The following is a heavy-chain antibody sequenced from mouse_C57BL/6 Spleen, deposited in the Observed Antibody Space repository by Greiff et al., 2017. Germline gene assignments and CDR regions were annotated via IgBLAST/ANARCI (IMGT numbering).Heavy chain of an antibody. CDR1: GYTFTDYY. CDR3: ARDGY. J-gene: IGHJ2*01. CDR2: IYPGSGNT. V-gene: IGHV1-76*01. Sequence: QVQLQQSGAELVRPGASVKLSCKASGYTFTDYYINWVKQRPGQGLEWIARIYPGSGNTYYNEKFKGKATLTAEKSSSTAYMQLSRLTSEDSAVYFCARDGYWGQGTTRTVSS.